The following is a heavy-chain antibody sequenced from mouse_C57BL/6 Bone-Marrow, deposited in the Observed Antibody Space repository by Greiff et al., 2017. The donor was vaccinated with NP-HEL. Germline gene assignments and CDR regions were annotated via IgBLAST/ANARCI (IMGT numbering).Heavy chain of an antibody. CDR2: IYPRSGNT. CDR1: GYTFTSYG. J-gene: IGHJ3*01. Sequence: QVQLQQSGAELARPGASVKLSCKASGYTFTSYGISWVKQRTGQGLEWIGEIYPRSGNTYYIEKFKGKATLTADKSSSTAYMELRSLTSEDSAVYFCARVGYGSSLAWCAYWGQGTLVTVSA. V-gene: IGHV1-81*01. CDR3: ARVGYGSSLAWCAY. D-gene: IGHD1-1*01.